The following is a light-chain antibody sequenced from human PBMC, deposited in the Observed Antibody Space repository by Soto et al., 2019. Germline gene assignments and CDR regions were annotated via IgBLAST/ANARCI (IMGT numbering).Light chain of an antibody. CDR2: GAS. J-gene: IGKJ5*01. V-gene: IGKV3-20*01. CDR3: QQYDGSSIT. CDR1: QSVSSSY. Sequence: EIVLTQSPGTLSLSPGERATLSCRASQSVSSSYLAWYQQKPGQAHRLLIFGASNRDTGIPDRFSGSGSGTDFSLTISRLEPEDFAVYYCQQYDGSSITFGQGTRL.